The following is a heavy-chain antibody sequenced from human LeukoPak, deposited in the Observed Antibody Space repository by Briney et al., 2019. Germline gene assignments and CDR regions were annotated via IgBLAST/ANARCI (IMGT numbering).Heavy chain of an antibody. CDR3: ARFFWSGSTGLDY. Sequence: SEGLSLTCTVSGGSISSYYWSWIRQPPGKGLEWIGYIYYSGSTIYNPSLKSRVTISVDTSKNQSSLKLSSVTAADTAVYYCARFFWSGSTGLDYWGHGTLVTVSS. CDR2: IYYSGST. V-gene: IGHV4-59*08. D-gene: IGHD3-3*01. CDR1: GGSISSYY. J-gene: IGHJ4*01.